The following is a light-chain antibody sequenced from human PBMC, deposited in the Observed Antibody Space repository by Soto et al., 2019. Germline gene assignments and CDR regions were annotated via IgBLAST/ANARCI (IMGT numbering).Light chain of an antibody. J-gene: IGKJ4*01. CDR1: QSVYSSF. Sequence: EIVLTQSPGTLSLSPEERATLSCRASQSVYSSFLAWYQQKPGQAPRLLIYGASGRATGIPHRFSGSGSGTDFTLTINRLEPEDVAVYYCQHYGSSPLTFGGGTKVEIK. V-gene: IGKV3-20*01. CDR2: GAS. CDR3: QHYGSSPLT.